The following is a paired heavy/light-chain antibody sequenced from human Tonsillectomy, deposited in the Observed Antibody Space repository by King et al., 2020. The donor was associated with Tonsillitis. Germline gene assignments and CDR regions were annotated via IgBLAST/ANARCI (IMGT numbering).Light chain of an antibody. CDR3: QSYDSSLSGHVV. J-gene: IGLJ2*01. Sequence: QSVLTQPPSVSGAPGQRVTISCTGSSSNIGAGYDVHWYQQLPGTVPKLLIYVNSNRPSGVPDRFSGSKSGTSASLAITGLQAEDEAGYYCQSYDSSLSGHVVFGGGTKLTVL. CDR2: VNS. CDR1: SSNIGAGYD. V-gene: IGLV1-40*01.
Heavy chain of an antibody. CDR3: ARQEGVLGSSDWYGEDFDF. CDR2: IYYSGST. D-gene: IGHD6-19*01. Sequence: QLQLQESGPGLVKPSETLSLTCTVSGGSISSSDCYWGWIRQPPGKGLEWIGSIYYSGSTYYNSSLKSRVTISVDTSKNQFSLRLSSVTAADTAVYFCARQEGVLGSSDWYGEDFDFWGQGTLVTVSP. V-gene: IGHV4-39*01. J-gene: IGHJ4*02. CDR1: GGSISSSDCY.